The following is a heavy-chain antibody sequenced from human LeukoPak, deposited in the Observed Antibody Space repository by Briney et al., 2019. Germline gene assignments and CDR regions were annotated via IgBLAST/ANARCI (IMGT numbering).Heavy chain of an antibody. CDR3: AREKGVLLWFGELPHFDY. Sequence: GGSLRLSCAASGFTFSSYWMSWVRQAPGKGLEWVANIKQDGSEKYYVDSVKGRFTISGDNAKNSLYLQMNSLRAEDTAVYYCAREKGVLLWFGELPHFDYWGQGTLVTVSS. J-gene: IGHJ4*02. D-gene: IGHD3-10*01. CDR2: IKQDGSEK. CDR1: GFTFSSYW. V-gene: IGHV3-7*03.